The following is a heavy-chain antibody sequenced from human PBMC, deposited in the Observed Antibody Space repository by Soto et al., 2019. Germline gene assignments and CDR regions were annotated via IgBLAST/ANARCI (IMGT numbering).Heavy chain of an antibody. J-gene: IGHJ6*02. D-gene: IGHD3-3*01. CDR3: AKDILDFWSGVLYYYYGMDV. Sequence: EVQLLESGGGLVQPGGSLRLSCAASGFTFSSYAMSWVRQAPGKGLEWVSAISGSGGSTYYADSVKGRFTISRDNSKNTLYLQMNSLRAEDTAVYYCAKDILDFWSGVLYYYYGMDVWGQGTMVTVSS. V-gene: IGHV3-23*01. CDR2: ISGSGGST. CDR1: GFTFSSYA.